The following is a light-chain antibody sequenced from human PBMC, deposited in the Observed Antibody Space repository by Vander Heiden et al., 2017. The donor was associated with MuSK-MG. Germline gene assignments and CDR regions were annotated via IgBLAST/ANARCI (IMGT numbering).Light chain of an antibody. J-gene: IGLJ1*01. CDR1: SSNIGNNG. CDR3: AAWDDSLDGYV. Sequence: QSVLTQPPSVSEAPRQRVTISCSGSSSNIGNNGVSWYQQRPGKAPKLLIYYDDLLPSGVSDRFSGSKSGTSASLAISGLQSDDEADYYCAAWDDSLDGYVFGSGTKVT. CDR2: YDD. V-gene: IGLV1-36*01.